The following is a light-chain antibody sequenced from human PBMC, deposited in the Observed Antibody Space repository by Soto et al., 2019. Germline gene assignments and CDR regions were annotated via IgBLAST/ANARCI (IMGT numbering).Light chain of an antibody. CDR1: QSVSSN. CDR2: GAS. CDR3: QQYNNWPPTN. Sequence: EIVMTQSPSTLSVSPGERATLSCRASQSVSSNLAWYQQKPGQAPRLLIYGASTRATAIPTRCSGSGSGTEFTLTISSLQLEDFAVYYYQQYNNWPPTNFGQGTKLEIK. J-gene: IGKJ2*01. V-gene: IGKV3-15*01.